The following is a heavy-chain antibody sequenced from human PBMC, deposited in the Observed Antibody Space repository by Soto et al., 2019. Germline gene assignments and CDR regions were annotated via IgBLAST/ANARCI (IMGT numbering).Heavy chain of an antibody. D-gene: IGHD3-16*02. J-gene: IGHJ6*02. Sequence: GESLKISCKGSGYRFTSYWIGWVRQMPGKGLEWMGIIYPGDSDTRYSPSFQGQVTISADKSISTAYLQWSSLKASDTAVYYCASSLSPGRYYYYGMDVWGQGTTVTVSS. CDR3: ASSLSPGRYYYYGMDV. CDR2: IYPGDSDT. CDR1: GYRFTSYW. V-gene: IGHV5-51*01.